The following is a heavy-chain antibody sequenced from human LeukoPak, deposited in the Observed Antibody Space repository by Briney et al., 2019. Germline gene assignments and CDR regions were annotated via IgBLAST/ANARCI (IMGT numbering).Heavy chain of an antibody. CDR3: ARDRFLFDY. V-gene: IGHV3-33*08. CDR2: IWYDGSNK. J-gene: IGHJ4*02. Sequence: GGSLRLSCAASGFTFSSYTMSWVRQAPGKGLEWVAVIWYDGSNKYYADSVKGRFTISRDNSKNTLYLQMNSLRAEDTAVYYCARDRFLFDYWGQGTLVTVSS. CDR1: GFTFSSYT. D-gene: IGHD2/OR15-2a*01.